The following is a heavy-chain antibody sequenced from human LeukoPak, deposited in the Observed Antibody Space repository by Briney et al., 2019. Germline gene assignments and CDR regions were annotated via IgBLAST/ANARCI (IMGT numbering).Heavy chain of an antibody. V-gene: IGHV4-38-2*02. Sequence: SETLSLTCTVSGYSISSGYYWGWIRQPPGKGLEWIGSIYSTGSTHYNPSLKSRVTISVDTSKNQFSLKLSSVTAADTAVYYCARDRSAYCGGDCYRFDIWGQGTMVTVSS. CDR2: IYSTGST. CDR3: ARDRSAYCGGDCYRFDI. D-gene: IGHD2-21*01. CDR1: GYSISSGYY. J-gene: IGHJ3*02.